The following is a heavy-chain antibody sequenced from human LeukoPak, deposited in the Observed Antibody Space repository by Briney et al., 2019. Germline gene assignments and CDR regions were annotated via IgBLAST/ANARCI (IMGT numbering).Heavy chain of an antibody. J-gene: IGHJ4*02. CDR3: ARQQSANGPTND. CDR1: GVSVSTSS. D-gene: IGHD2/OR15-2a*01. V-gene: IGHV4-59*08. CDR2: IHNSGNT. Sequence: SETLSLTCSVSGVSVSTSSCSWIRQPPGKGLERIGYIHNSGNTYYNPSLKSRVTISVDTSKNQLSLKLSSVTASDTAVYYCARQQSANGPTNDWGQGTLVTVSS.